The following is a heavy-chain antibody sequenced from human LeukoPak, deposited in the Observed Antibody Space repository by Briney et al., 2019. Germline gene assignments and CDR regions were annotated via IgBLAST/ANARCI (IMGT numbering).Heavy chain of an antibody. CDR3: AKDMRGVYCSSTSCSLLDY. Sequence: GGSLRLSCAASGFTFDDYAMHWVRQAPGKGVEWVSLISWDGGSTYYADSVKGRFTISRDNSKNSLYLQMNSLRAEDTALYYCAKDMRGVYCSSTSCSLLDYWGQGALVTVSS. V-gene: IGHV3-43D*04. CDR1: GFTFDDYA. CDR2: ISWDGGST. J-gene: IGHJ4*02. D-gene: IGHD2-2*01.